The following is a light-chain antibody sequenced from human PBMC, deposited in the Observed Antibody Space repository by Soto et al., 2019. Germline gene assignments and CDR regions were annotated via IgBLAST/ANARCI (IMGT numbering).Light chain of an antibody. J-gene: IGLJ2*01. CDR2: EVS. CDR3: SSYAGNNNLI. CDR1: SSDVGGYNY. Sequence: QSALTQPPSASGSPGQSVTISCTGTSSDVGGYNYVSWYQQHPGKAPKLMIYEVSQRPSGVPDRFSGSKSGNTASLTVSGLQADDEGDYYCSSYAGNNNLIFGGGTKLTVL. V-gene: IGLV2-8*01.